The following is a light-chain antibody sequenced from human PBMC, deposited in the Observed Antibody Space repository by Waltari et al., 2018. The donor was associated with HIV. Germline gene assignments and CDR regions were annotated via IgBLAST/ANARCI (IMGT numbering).Light chain of an antibody. CDR2: EAS. Sequence: IVLTQSPATLSLSPGERATLSCRASQSVSSYLAWYQQKPGRATRLLIYEASNRATGVPARFSATGSGTDFTLTISSLDPDDSAVYYCQQRTGWPPALTFGGGTKVEI. CDR1: QSVSSY. J-gene: IGKJ4*01. V-gene: IGKV3-11*01. CDR3: QQRTGWPPALT.